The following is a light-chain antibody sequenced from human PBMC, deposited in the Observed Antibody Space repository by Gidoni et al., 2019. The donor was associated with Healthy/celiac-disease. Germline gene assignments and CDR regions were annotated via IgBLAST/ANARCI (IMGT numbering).Light chain of an antibody. CDR3: QQSYSTPRT. J-gene: IGKJ1*01. Sequence: DIQLTPSPSSLSASVGDRVTIPCRASQSISSYLNWYQQKPGKAPKLLIYAASSLQSGVPSRFSGSGAGTDFTLTISSLQPEEFATYYCQQSYSTPRTFGQGTKVEIK. CDR1: QSISSY. CDR2: AAS. V-gene: IGKV1-39*01.